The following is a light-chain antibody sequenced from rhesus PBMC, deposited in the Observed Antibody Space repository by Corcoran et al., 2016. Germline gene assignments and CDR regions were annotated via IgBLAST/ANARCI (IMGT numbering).Light chain of an antibody. Sequence: EIVMTQSPATLALSPGERATLSCRASQSVSSHLAWYQQKPGQDPRLLIYGAFNRATGIPDRFSGRGSGTEFTLTISSLEPEDGGVYFCLQSSYWWTFGQGTKVEIK. V-gene: IGKV3-24*04. CDR1: QSVSSH. CDR2: GAF. J-gene: IGKJ1*01. CDR3: LQSSYWWT.